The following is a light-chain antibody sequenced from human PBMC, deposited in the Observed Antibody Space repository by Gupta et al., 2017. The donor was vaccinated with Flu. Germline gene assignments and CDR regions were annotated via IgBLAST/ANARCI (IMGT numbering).Light chain of an antibody. J-gene: IGKJ3*01. CDR2: GAS. CDR3: QQTLTSPFT. Sequence: DIQVTQSPSSLSASVGDRVAISCRASQNVNSHLNWYQQQHGKAPKFLTYGASKFQTGVPARFSVSGSGRESTLTIISLLLEDFGIYYCQQTLTSPFTFGPGTKVDLK. CDR1: QNVNSH. V-gene: IGKV1-39*01.